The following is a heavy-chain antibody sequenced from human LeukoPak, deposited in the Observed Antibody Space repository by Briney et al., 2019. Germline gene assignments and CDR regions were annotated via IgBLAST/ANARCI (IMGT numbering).Heavy chain of an antibody. CDR1: GFTFSSYS. J-gene: IGHJ4*02. CDR3: ARAAPRFDY. V-gene: IGHV3-33*08. Sequence: GGSLRLSCAASGFTFSSYSMNWVRQAPGKGLEWVAVIWYDGSNKYYADSVKGRFTISRDNSKNTLYLQMNSLGAEDTAVYYCARAAPRFDYWGQGTLVTVSS. CDR2: IWYDGSNK.